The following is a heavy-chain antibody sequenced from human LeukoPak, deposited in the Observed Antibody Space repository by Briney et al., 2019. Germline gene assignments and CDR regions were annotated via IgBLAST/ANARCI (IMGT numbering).Heavy chain of an antibody. CDR1: GFTFSSYD. CDR3: ARMGYYYYMDV. Sequence: GGSLRLSCAASGFTFSSYDMHWVRQATGKGLEWVSAIGTAGDTYYPGSVKGRFTISRENAKNPFYLQMNSLRAGDTAVYYCARMGYYYYMDVWGKGTTVTVSS. J-gene: IGHJ6*03. CDR2: IGTAGDT. V-gene: IGHV3-13*01. D-gene: IGHD5-24*01.